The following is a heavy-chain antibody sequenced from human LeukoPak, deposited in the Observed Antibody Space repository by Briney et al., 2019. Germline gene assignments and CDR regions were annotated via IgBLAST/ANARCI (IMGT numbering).Heavy chain of an antibody. V-gene: IGHV4-34*01. CDR2: INHSGST. J-gene: IGHJ4*02. Sequence: PSETLSLTCAVYGGSFSGYYWSWIRQPPGKGQEWIGEINHSGSTNYNPSLKSRVTISVDTSKNQFSLKLSSVTAADTAVYYCARVRYCSSTSCYRYYFDYWGQGTLVTVSS. D-gene: IGHD2-2*02. CDR3: ARVRYCSSTSCYRYYFDY. CDR1: GGSFSGYY.